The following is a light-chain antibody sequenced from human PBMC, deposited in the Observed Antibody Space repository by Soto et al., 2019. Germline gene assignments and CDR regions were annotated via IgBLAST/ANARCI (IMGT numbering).Light chain of an antibody. CDR2: DVS. J-gene: IGLJ1*01. Sequence: QSALTQPASVSGSPGQSITISCTGTSSDIGRYNYVSWYQQHPGKAPKLMIYDVSNRPSGVSNRFSGSKSGNTASLSISGLQAEDEADYYCSSYTTSTTVVFGSGTKVTVL. CDR1: SSDIGRYNY. V-gene: IGLV2-14*03. CDR3: SSYTTSTTVV.